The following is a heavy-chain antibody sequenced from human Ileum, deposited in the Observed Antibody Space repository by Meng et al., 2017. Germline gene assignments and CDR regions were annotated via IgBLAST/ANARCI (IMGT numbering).Heavy chain of an antibody. CDR3: ARGIWANWFDP. CDR1: GGSISNSGYY. Sequence: SETLSLTCTVSGGSISNSGYYWGWIRQPPGKGLEWIGSIYYSGNTYYNPSLKSRVTISVDTSKTQFSLKLSSLTAADTAVYYCARGIWANWFDPWGQGTLVTVSS. CDR2: IYYSGNT. D-gene: IGHD2-15*01. V-gene: IGHV4-39*07. J-gene: IGHJ5*02.